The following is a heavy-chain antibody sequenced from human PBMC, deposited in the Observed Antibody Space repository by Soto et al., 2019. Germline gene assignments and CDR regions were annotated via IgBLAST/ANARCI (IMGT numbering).Heavy chain of an antibody. V-gene: IGHV4-31*03. J-gene: IGHJ4*02. CDR2: IYYSGST. CDR3: ARDRITMVRGVTIPYYFDY. CDR1: GGSISSGGYY. D-gene: IGHD3-10*01. Sequence: SETLSLTCTVSGGSISSGGYYWSWIRQHPGKGLEWIGYIYYSGSTYYNPSLKSRVTISVDTSKNQFSLKLSSVPAADTAVYYCARDRITMVRGVTIPYYFDYWGQGTLVTVSS.